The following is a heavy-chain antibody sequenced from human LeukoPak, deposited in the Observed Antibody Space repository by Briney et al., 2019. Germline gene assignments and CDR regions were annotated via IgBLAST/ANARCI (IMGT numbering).Heavy chain of an antibody. J-gene: IGHJ5*02. CDR2: IYTSGST. V-gene: IGHV4-4*07. Sequence: SETLSLTCTVSGGSISSYYWSWIRQPAGKGLEWIGRIYTSGSTNYNPSLKSRVTMSVDTSKNQFSLKLSSVTAADTAVYYCARRAVSYYYGSGSHSSWFDPWGQGTLVTVSS. CDR1: GGSISSYY. CDR3: ARRAVSYYYGSGSHSSWFDP. D-gene: IGHD3-10*01.